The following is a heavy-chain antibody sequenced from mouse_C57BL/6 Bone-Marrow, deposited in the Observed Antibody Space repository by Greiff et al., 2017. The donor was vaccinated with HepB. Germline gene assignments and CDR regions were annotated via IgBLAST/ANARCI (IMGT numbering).Heavy chain of an antibody. Sequence: VQRVESGPGLVQPSQSLSITCTVSGFSLTSYGVHWVRQSPGKGLEWLGVIWSGGSTDYNAAFISRLSISKDNSKSQVFFKMNSLQADDTAIYYCARRPRWYFDVWGTGTTVTVSS. CDR1: GFSLTSYG. V-gene: IGHV2-2*01. CDR2: IWSGGST. CDR3: ARRPRWYFDV. J-gene: IGHJ1*03.